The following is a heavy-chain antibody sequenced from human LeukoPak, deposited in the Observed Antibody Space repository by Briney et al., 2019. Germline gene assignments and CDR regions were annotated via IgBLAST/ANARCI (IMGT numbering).Heavy chain of an antibody. Sequence: SVKVSCKASGFTFTSSAVQWVRQARGQRLVWIGWIVVGSGNTNYAQKFQERVTITRDMSTSTAYMELSSLRSEDTAVYYCAADGTYYDILTGYYLQVPFDGWGQGTLVTVSS. D-gene: IGHD3-9*01. CDR1: GFTFTSSA. CDR2: IVVGSGNT. V-gene: IGHV1-58*01. CDR3: AADGTYYDILTGYYLQVPFDG. J-gene: IGHJ4*02.